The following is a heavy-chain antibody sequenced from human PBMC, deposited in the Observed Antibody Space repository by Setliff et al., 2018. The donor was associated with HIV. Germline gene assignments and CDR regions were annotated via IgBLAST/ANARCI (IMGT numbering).Heavy chain of an antibody. J-gene: IGHJ4*02. Sequence: GGSLRLSCAASGFTFTNAWMSWVRQAPGKGLEWVGRIKSKTDGETEDYAAPVKGRFTISRDDSRSTLYLQMNSLETEDTAVYYCTTDLIIRGVIIDGALRWGQGTLVTVSS. CDR3: TTDLIIRGVIIDGALR. CDR1: GFTFTNAW. V-gene: IGHV3-15*01. D-gene: IGHD3-10*01. CDR2: IKSKTDGETE.